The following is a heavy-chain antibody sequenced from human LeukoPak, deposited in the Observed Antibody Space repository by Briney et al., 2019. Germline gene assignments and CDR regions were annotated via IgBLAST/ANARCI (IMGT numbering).Heavy chain of an antibody. J-gene: IGHJ4*02. CDR1: GGSFSGYY. D-gene: IGHD5-18*01. V-gene: IGHV4-34*01. CDR2: INHSGST. CDR3: ARGADTAMNQGVDY. Sequence: SETLSLTCAVYGGSFSGYYWSWIRQPPGKGLEWIGEINHSGSTNYNPSLKSRVTISVDTSKNQCSLKLSSVAAADTAVYYCARGADTAMNQGVDYWGQGTLVTVSS.